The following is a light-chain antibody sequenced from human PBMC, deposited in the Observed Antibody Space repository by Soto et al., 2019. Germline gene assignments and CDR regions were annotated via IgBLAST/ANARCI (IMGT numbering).Light chain of an antibody. CDR3: QQANSVPRT. J-gene: IGKJ4*01. V-gene: IGKV1-12*01. Sequence: DIQMNQSPSSVSASVGARVTITCRASQGFSTWLAWSRRKPGRAPALLIYSAASWHRGVPERFSGSGAGTEFTLTSRSLQPEDWATDYGQQANSVPRTFGGGTEVELK. CDR1: QGFSTW. CDR2: SAA.